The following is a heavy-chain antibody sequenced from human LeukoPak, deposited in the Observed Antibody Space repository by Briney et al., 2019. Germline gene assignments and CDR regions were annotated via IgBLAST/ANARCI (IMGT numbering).Heavy chain of an antibody. V-gene: IGHV4-39*01. Sequence: SETLSLTCSVSGGSIRSSSYYWGWIRQPPGKGLEWIGTIHYTGSTYYTPSLKSRVTVSVDTSNNQFSLNVSSVTAADTAVYYCARHPSGSSFDYWGQGTLVAVSS. CDR3: ARHPSGSSFDY. J-gene: IGHJ4*02. D-gene: IGHD1-26*01. CDR1: GGSIRSSSYY. CDR2: IHYTGST.